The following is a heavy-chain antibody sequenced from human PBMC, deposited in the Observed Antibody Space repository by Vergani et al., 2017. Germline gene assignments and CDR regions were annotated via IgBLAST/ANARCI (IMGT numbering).Heavy chain of an antibody. Sequence: EVQLVESGGGLVPPGRSLRLSCAASGFSFGDYAMTWVRQAPGKGLEWVAFIRNKAYGGTTEYAASVKGRFTISRDDSKRLAYLQLSGLKTEDTAVYYCTREGTMIVVVITSYFDYWGQGTLVTVSS. CDR1: GFSFGDYA. D-gene: IGHD3-22*01. V-gene: IGHV3-49*04. CDR2: IRNKAYGGTT. J-gene: IGHJ4*02. CDR3: TREGTMIVVVITSYFDY.